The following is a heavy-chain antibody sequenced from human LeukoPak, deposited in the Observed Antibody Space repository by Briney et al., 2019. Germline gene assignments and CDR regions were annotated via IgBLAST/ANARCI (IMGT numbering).Heavy chain of an antibody. Sequence: PGGSLRLSCAASGFTFSSYAIHWVRQAPGKGLEWVSFISYDGRIKYYADSVKGRFTISRDNSKNTLYLQMNSLRAEDTAVYYCANLLPPVGYWGQGTLVTVSS. J-gene: IGHJ4*02. D-gene: IGHD3-22*01. CDR3: ANLLPPVGY. CDR2: ISYDGRIK. CDR1: GFTFSSYA. V-gene: IGHV3-30-3*01.